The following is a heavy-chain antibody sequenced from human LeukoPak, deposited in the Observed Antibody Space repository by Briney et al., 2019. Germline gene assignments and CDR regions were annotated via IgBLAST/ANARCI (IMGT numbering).Heavy chain of an antibody. Sequence: GESLQISCKAFGFSFTTYWIGWVRQMPGKGLEWMGIIYPQDSDTFYSPSFQGQVTISVDKSSSTAYLQWHSLQASDTAMYYCASMPGSWFDPWGQGTLVTVSS. CDR2: IYPQDSDT. V-gene: IGHV5-51*01. D-gene: IGHD2/OR15-2a*01. CDR3: ASMPGSWFDP. CDR1: GFSFTTYW. J-gene: IGHJ5*02.